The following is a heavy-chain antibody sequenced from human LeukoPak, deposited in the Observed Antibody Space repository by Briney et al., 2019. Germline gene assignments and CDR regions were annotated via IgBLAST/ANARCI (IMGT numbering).Heavy chain of an antibody. CDR3: ARSSGYDPFDY. J-gene: IGHJ4*02. Sequence: SETLSLTCTVSGGSVSSGSYYWSWIRQPPGKGLEWIGYIYYSGSTNYNPSLKSRVTISVDTSKNQFSLKLSSVTAADTAVYYCARSSGYDPFDYWGQGPLVTVSS. D-gene: IGHD5-12*01. V-gene: IGHV4-61*01. CDR1: GGSVSSGSYY. CDR2: IYYSGST.